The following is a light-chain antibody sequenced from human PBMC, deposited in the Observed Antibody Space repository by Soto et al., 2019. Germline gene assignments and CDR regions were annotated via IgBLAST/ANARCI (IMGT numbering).Light chain of an antibody. CDR2: DAA. CDR1: QSIRVW. Sequence: QWNEPPSTSAARVGGRLTITFRASQSIRVWLAWYQQKSGKAPKLLIQDAAKLESGVPSRFSGSGSATEFTLTISSLQPDDFATYYCQQYNNYWTVGQGSEV. CDR3: QQYNNYWT. J-gene: IGKJ1*01. V-gene: IGKV1-5*01.